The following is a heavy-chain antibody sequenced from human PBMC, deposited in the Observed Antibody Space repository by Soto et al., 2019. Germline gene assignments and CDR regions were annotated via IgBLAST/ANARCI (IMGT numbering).Heavy chain of an antibody. CDR2: LLHSGTT. D-gene: IGHD6-19*01. Sequence: QVQLQESGPGLVKPSGTLSLTCAVSGDSISSPKWWTWLRQPPGKGLEWIGELLHSGTTNYNPSLKIRVTLSVDKPQNQFSLKLTSVTAADTAIYYCAYSSGWYRHDVWGQGTSVTVSS. CDR3: AYSSGWYRHDV. CDR1: GDSISSPKW. J-gene: IGHJ3*01. V-gene: IGHV4-4*02.